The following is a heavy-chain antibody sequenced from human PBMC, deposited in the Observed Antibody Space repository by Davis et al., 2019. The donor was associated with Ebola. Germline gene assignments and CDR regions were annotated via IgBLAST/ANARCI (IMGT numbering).Heavy chain of an antibody. J-gene: IGHJ3*01. V-gene: IGHV3-23*01. CDR1: GFVFRNYV. CDR2: HGTSGDT. Sequence: GESLKISCAASGFVFRNYVMSWVRRAPGKGLEWVSTHGTSGDTYYADSVKGRFTISRDNSKNTLHLQMNSLRVEDTAIYYCAKDNRNIWSEVWGQGTMVTVSS. D-gene: IGHD2/OR15-2a*01. CDR3: AKDNRNIWSEV.